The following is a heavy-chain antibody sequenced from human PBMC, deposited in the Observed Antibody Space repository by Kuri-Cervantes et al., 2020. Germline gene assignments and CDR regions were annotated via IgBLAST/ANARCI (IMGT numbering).Heavy chain of an antibody. CDR2: ISSSSYI. CDR1: GFTFSSYS. V-gene: IGHV3-21*01. Sequence: GESLKISCAAPGFTFSSYSMNWVRQAPGKGLEWVSSISSSSYIYYADSVKGRFTTSRDNAKNSLYLQMNSLRAEDTAVYYCAREAPSWYGSGDWYFDLWGRGTLVTVSS. J-gene: IGHJ2*01. D-gene: IGHD3-10*01. CDR3: AREAPSWYGSGDWYFDL.